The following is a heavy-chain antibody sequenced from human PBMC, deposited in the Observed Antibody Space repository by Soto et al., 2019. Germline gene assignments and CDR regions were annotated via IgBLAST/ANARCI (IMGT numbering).Heavy chain of an antibody. CDR1: GGSISSYY. J-gene: IGHJ5*02. CDR2: IYYSGST. D-gene: IGHD6-13*01. Sequence: SETLSLTCTVSGGSISSYYWSWIRQPPGKGLEWIGYIYYSGSTNYNPSLKSRVTISVDTSKNQFSLKLSSVTAADTAVYYCARLGIAAAGTLWFDPWGQGTLVTVSS. CDR3: ARLGIAAAGTLWFDP. V-gene: IGHV4-59*08.